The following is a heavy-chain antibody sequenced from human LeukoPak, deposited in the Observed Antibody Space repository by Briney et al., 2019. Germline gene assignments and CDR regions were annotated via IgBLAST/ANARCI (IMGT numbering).Heavy chain of an antibody. CDR1: GFTFSSYA. CDR3: ARDPNDFWSGYYSLRDDEEGRYFDY. CDR2: ISYDGSNK. Sequence: GGSLRLSCAASGFTFSSYAMHWVRQAPGKGLEWVAVISYDGSNKYYADSVKGRFTISRDNSKNTLYLQMNSLRAEDTAVYYCARDPNDFWSGYYSLRDDEEGRYFDYWGQGTLVTVSS. J-gene: IGHJ4*02. V-gene: IGHV3-30-3*01. D-gene: IGHD3-3*01.